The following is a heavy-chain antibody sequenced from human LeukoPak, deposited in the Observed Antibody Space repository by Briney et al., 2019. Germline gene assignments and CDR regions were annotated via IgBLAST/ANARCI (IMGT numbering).Heavy chain of an antibody. Sequence: GASVKVSCKASGYTFSNYGISWVRQAPGQGLEWVGWIRGDNGNTNYAQKLQGRVTMTTDTSTSTAYMELRSLRSDDTAVYYCARGGSYYPFDYWGQGTLVTVSS. CDR3: ARGGSYYPFDY. CDR2: IRGDNGNT. D-gene: IGHD1-26*01. V-gene: IGHV1-18*01. CDR1: GYTFSNYG. J-gene: IGHJ4*02.